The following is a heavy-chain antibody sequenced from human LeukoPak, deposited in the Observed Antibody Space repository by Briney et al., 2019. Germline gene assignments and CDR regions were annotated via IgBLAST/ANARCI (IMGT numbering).Heavy chain of an antibody. CDR2: ISWNSGSI. CDR3: AKSPGVNSAPFDP. J-gene: IGHJ5*02. CDR1: GFTFDDYA. Sequence: GGSLRLSCAASGFTFDDYAMHWARQAPGKGLEWVSGISWNSGSIGYADSVKGRFTISRDNAKNSLYLQMNSLRAEDMALYYCAKSPGVNSAPFDPWGQGTLVTVSS. V-gene: IGHV3-9*03. D-gene: IGHD3-10*01.